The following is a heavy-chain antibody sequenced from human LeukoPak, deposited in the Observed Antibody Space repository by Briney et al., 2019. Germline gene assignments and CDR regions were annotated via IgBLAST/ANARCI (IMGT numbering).Heavy chain of an antibody. V-gene: IGHV3-23*01. Sequence: GALRLSCAASGFTFSTYAMSWVRQAPGRGREWVSVISGSGGSTYYADSVKGRFTISRDNSKNTLYLKMNGLRAEDTAVYYCAKDLVGQLGEFDYWGQGTLVTVSS. CDR3: AKDLVGQLGEFDY. CDR1: GFTFSTYA. D-gene: IGHD6-13*01. CDR2: ISGSGGST. J-gene: IGHJ4*02.